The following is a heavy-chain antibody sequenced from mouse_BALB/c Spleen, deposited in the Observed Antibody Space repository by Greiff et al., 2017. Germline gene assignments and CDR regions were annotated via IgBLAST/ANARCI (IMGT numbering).Heavy chain of an antibody. CDR2: ISYSGST. Sequence: EVKLVESGPGLVKPSQSLSLTCTVTGYSITSDYAWNWIRQFPGNKLEWMGYISYSGSTSYNPSLKSRISITRDTSKNQFFLQLNSVTTEDTATYYCARDYGSSPWYFDVWGAGTTVTVSS. CDR1: GYSITSDYA. D-gene: IGHD1-1*01. V-gene: IGHV3-2*02. CDR3: ARDYGSSPWYFDV. J-gene: IGHJ1*01.